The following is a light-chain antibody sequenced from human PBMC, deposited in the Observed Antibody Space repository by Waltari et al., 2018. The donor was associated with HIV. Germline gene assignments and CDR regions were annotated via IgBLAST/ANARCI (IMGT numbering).Light chain of an antibody. J-gene: IGKJ4*01. CDR3: QQYDNLPLT. CDR1: QDISNY. V-gene: IGKV1-33*01. Sequence: DIQMTQSPSSLSASVGDRVTITCQASQDISNYLNWYQQKPGQAPKLLIYDASNLETRVPSRFSGSGSGTDFTFTISSLQPEDIATYYCQQYDNLPLTFGGGTKVEIK. CDR2: DAS.